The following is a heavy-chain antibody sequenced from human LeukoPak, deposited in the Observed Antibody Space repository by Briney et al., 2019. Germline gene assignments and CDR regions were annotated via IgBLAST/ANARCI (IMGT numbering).Heavy chain of an antibody. CDR2: MYYSGST. J-gene: IGHJ5*02. V-gene: IGHV4-30-4*01. Sequence: SQTLSLTCTVSGGSISSGDYYWSWIRQPPGKGLEWIAYMYYSGSTYYNPSLKSRVTISVDTSKNQFSLKLSSVTAADTAVYYCARAHLALYDSSGYPNWFDPWGQGTLVTVSS. CDR3: ARAHLALYDSSGYPNWFDP. CDR1: GGSISSGDYY. D-gene: IGHD3-22*01.